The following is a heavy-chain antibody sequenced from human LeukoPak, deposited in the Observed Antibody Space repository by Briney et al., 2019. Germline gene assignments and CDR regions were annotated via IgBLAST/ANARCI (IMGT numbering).Heavy chain of an antibody. Sequence: GGSLRLSCAASGCTFSSYAMHWVRQAPGKGLEWVAVISYDGSNKYYADSVKGRFTISRDNSKNTLYLQMNSLRAEDTAVYYCARGQATLDAFDIWGQGTMVTVSS. V-gene: IGHV3-30-3*01. D-gene: IGHD1-26*01. CDR2: ISYDGSNK. CDR1: GCTFSSYA. J-gene: IGHJ3*02. CDR3: ARGQATLDAFDI.